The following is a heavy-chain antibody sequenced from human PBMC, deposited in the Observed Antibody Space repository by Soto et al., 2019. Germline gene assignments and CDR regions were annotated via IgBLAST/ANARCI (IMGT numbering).Heavy chain of an antibody. Sequence: GGSLRLSCAASGFTFSDYYMSWIRQAPGKGLEWVSYISSSGSTIYYADSVKGRFTISRDNAKNSLYLQMNSLRAEDTAVYYCARDCNSPPSWFDPWGQGTLVTVSS. V-gene: IGHV3-11*01. J-gene: IGHJ5*02. D-gene: IGHD6-13*01. CDR1: GFTFSDYY. CDR2: ISSSGSTI. CDR3: ARDCNSPPSWFDP.